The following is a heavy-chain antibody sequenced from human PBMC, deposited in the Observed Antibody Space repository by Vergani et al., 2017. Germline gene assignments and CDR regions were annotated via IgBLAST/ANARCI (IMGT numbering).Heavy chain of an antibody. J-gene: IGHJ4*02. D-gene: IGHD3-16*01. CDR2: LCPSGST. V-gene: IGHV4-4*07. Sequence: QVQMQESGPGLVKTSETLSLTCSASGAPISYWCWSWLRQPAGKGLEWIGRLCPSGSTNYKPSLKSRVTMSIDTSKNQFSLKLNSVTAADTAVYYCATGGGPFVIWGQGTLVTVSS. CDR1: GAPISYWC. CDR3: ATGGGPFVI.